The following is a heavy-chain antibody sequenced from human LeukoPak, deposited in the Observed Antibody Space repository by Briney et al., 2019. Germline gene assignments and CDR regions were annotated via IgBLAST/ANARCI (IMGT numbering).Heavy chain of an antibody. J-gene: IGHJ6*02. Sequence: RGSLRLSCAASAFTFNTYAMSWVRQAPGEGLKRVSAIGYTGGTTFYADAVKGRFTVSRDNAKNTLFLQMGSLRADDTAVYYCAKDTLYCSSTSRYWDYYYGMDVWGQGTTVTVSS. D-gene: IGHD2-2*01. CDR2: IGYTGGTT. CDR1: AFTFNTYA. V-gene: IGHV3-23*01. CDR3: AKDTLYCSSTSRYWDYYYGMDV.